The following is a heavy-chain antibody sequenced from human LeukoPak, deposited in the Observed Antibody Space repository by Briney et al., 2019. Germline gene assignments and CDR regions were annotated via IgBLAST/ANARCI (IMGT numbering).Heavy chain of an antibody. CDR3: ATGLWEYYGSGRPMNFDY. V-gene: IGHV1-69*06. D-gene: IGHD3-10*01. CDR2: IIPIFGTA. CDR1: GGTFSSYA. Sequence: ASVKVSCKASGGTFSSYAISWVRQAPGQGLEWMGGIIPIFGTANYAQKFQGRVTMTEDTSTDTAYMELSSLRSEDTAVYYCATGLWEYYGSGRPMNFDYWGQGTLVTVSS. J-gene: IGHJ4*02.